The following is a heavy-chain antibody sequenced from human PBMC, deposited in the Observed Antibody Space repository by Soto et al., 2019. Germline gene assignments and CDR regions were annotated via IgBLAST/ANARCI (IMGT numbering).Heavy chain of an antibody. CDR2: INHSGST. Sequence: QVQLQQWGAGLLKPSETLSLTCAVYGGSFSGYYWSWIRQPPGKGLEWIGEINHSGSTNYNPSLKSRVTISVDTSKNQFSLKLSSVTAADTAVYYCARGGHDYGGNLDHWGQGTLVTVSS. V-gene: IGHV4-34*01. CDR3: ARGGHDYGGNLDH. J-gene: IGHJ4*02. D-gene: IGHD4-17*01. CDR1: GGSFSGYY.